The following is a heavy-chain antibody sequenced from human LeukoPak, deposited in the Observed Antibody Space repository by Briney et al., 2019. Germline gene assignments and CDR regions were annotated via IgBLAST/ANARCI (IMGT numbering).Heavy chain of an antibody. Sequence: GGSLRLSCSASGFTFSTYEMNWVRQAPGKGLEWVSYISTSGSTFSYADSVKGRFTISRDNGKDSLYLQMNSLRGEDTAIYYCARELGVRYFDLWGRGTLVTVSS. CDR2: ISTSGSTF. V-gene: IGHV3-48*03. CDR1: GFTFSTYE. J-gene: IGHJ2*01. D-gene: IGHD1-26*01. CDR3: ARELGVRYFDL.